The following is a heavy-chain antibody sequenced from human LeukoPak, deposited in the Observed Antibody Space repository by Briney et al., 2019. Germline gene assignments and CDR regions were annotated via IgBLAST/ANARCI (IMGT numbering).Heavy chain of an antibody. CDR1: GGSISSYY. Sequence: PSETLSLTCTVSGGSISSYYWSWIRQPPGKGLEGIGYIYYSGSTNYNPSPKSRVTISVDTSKNQFSLKLSSVTAADTAVYYCARQGILYSAMEAFDLWGQGTMVTVSS. V-gene: IGHV4-59*08. CDR2: IYYSGST. CDR3: ARQGILYSAMEAFDL. J-gene: IGHJ3*01. D-gene: IGHD2-15*01.